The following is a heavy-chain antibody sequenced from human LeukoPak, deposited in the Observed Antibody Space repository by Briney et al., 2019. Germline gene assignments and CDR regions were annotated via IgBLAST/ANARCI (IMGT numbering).Heavy chain of an antibody. D-gene: IGHD3-22*01. Sequence: PSETLSLTCTVSGGSISSYYWSWIRQPAGTGLEWIGRIYTSESTNYNPSLKSRVTMSVDTSKNQFSLKLSSVTAADTAVYYCARNYYDSSGYYGIDAFDIWGQGTMVTVSS. V-gene: IGHV4-4*07. J-gene: IGHJ3*02. CDR2: IYTSEST. CDR3: ARNYYDSSGYYGIDAFDI. CDR1: GGSISSYY.